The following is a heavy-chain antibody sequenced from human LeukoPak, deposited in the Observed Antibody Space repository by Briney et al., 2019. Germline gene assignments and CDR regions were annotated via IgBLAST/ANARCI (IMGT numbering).Heavy chain of an antibody. Sequence: ASVKVSCKASGYTFTYFYIHWVRQATGQGLEWMGWMNPNSGNTGYAQKFQGRVTMTRNTSISTAYMELSSLRSEDTAVYYCARGSRIQLGYWGQGTLVTVSS. CDR1: GYTFTYFY. CDR2: MNPNSGNT. CDR3: ARGSRIQLGY. J-gene: IGHJ4*02. V-gene: IGHV1-8*02. D-gene: IGHD5-18*01.